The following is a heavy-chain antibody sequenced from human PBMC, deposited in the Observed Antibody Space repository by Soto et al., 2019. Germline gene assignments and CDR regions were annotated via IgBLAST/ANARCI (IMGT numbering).Heavy chain of an antibody. CDR3: ARAVAVAADFDY. CDR1: GFTFTNSS. D-gene: IGHD6-19*01. Sequence: GASVKGSCKASGFTFTNSSIQWVRQARGQRLEWMGWIVVGSGHTNYAQKFQERLTITRDMSTSTAYMELSSLRLEDTAVYYCARAVAVAADFDYWGQGTLVTVSS. CDR2: IVVGSGHT. V-gene: IGHV1-58*02. J-gene: IGHJ4*02.